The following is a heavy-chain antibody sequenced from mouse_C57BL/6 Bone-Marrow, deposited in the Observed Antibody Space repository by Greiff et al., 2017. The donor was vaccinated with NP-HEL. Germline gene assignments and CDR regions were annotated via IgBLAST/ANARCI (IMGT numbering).Heavy chain of an antibody. Sequence: EVQLKESGPELVKPGASVKISCKASGYSFTGYYMNWVKQSPEKSLEWIGEINPSTGGTTYNQKFKAKATLTVDKSSSTAYMQLKSLTSEDSAVYYCARCDYEGYAMDYWGQGTSVTVSS. CDR1: GYSFTGYY. D-gene: IGHD2-4*01. V-gene: IGHV1-42*01. CDR3: ARCDYEGYAMDY. J-gene: IGHJ4*01. CDR2: INPSTGGT.